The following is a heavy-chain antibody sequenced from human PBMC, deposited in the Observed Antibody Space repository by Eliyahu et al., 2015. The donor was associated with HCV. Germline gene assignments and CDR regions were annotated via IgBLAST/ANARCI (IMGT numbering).Heavy chain of an antibody. V-gene: IGHV3-30*18. J-gene: IGHJ4*02. CDR2: ISHTGSKK. Sequence: QVQLVESGGGLVQPGRSLRLSCEASXXXFAAYGMXWXRQAPGKGLEWXAYISHTGSKKNYAESVXGRFAISRDNAENTLYLQMDSLRPEDTAVYYCVKKGADVYCSDGNCFDSWGQGTLVSVSS. CDR1: XXXFAAYG. D-gene: IGHD2-15*01. CDR3: VKKGADVYCSDGNCFDS.